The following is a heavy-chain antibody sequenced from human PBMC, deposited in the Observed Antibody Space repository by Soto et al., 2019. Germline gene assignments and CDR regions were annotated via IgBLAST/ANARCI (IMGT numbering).Heavy chain of an antibody. CDR1: GGSISSGDDF. J-gene: IGHJ6*02. CDR2: IYYSGST. CDR3: ARDRAKWKDYYYYGMDV. D-gene: IGHD1-20*01. V-gene: IGHV4-30-4*01. Sequence: QVQLQESGQGLVKPSQTLSLTCTVSGGSISSGDDFWTWIRQPPGKGLEWIGYIYYSGSTYYNPSLKSRLTMSVDTSKNQFSLKLSSVTAADTAVYYCARDRAKWKDYYYYGMDVWGQGTTVTVSS.